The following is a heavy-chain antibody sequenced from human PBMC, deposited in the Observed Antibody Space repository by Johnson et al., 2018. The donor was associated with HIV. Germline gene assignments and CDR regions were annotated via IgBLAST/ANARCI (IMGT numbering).Heavy chain of an antibody. V-gene: IGHV3-30-3*01. Sequence: QVQLVESGGGLLQPGGSLRLSCAASGFSISTEWMTWVRQAPGKGLEWVAVISYDGSNKYYADSVKGRFTISRDISKNTLYLQMNSLRAEDTAVYYCARAGGSDAFDIWGQGTMVTVSS. J-gene: IGHJ3*02. CDR2: ISYDGSNK. CDR3: ARAGGSDAFDI. CDR1: GFSISTEW.